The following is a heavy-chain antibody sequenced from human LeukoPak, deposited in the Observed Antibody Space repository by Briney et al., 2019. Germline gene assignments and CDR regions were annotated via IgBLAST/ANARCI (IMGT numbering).Heavy chain of an antibody. Sequence: GGSLRLSCAASGFTFSSYWMNGVRQAPGKGMDWVANRKQDGSEKYYLDPVRGRFTISRDNAKSSLYLQMKSLRVEDTAGFCCGRAIGSENGNWGQGTLVTFSS. CDR2: RKQDGSEK. D-gene: IGHD6-25*01. V-gene: IGHV3-7*01. J-gene: IGHJ4*02. CDR1: GFTFSSYW. CDR3: GRAIGSENGN.